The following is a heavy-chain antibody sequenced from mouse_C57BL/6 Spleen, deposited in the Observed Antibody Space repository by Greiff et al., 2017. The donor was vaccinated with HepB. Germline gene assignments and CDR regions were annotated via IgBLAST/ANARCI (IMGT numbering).Heavy chain of an antibody. V-gene: IGHV1-54*01. D-gene: IGHD2-4*01. CDR3: ASVYDYEYYAMDY. CDR2: INPGSGGT. CDR1: GYAFTNYL. J-gene: IGHJ4*01. Sequence: QVQLQQSGAELVRPGTSVKVSCKASGYAFTNYLIEWVKQRPGQGLEWIGVINPGSGGTNYNEKFKGKATLTADKSSSTAYMQLSSLTSEDSAVYFCASVYDYEYYAMDYWGQGTSVTVSS.